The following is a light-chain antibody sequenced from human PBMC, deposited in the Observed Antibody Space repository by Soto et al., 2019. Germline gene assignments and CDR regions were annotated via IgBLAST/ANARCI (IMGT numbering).Light chain of an antibody. V-gene: IGKV3-20*01. CDR1: QSIASNS. CDR3: QHYGTSPPYT. J-gene: IGKJ2*01. CDR2: SAF. Sequence: EIVLTQSPGTLSLSPGERASLSCRASQSIASNSLVWYQQKPGQAPKFVIYSAFSRATGIPDRFSGSGSGTDFTLTISRLEPEDFVVYYCQHYGTSPPYTFGQGTKLEI.